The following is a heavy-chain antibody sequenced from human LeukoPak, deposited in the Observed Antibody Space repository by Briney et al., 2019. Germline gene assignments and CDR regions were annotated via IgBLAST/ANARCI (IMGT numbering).Heavy chain of an antibody. D-gene: IGHD3-3*01. Sequence: ASVTVSCTASGYTFTSYDINWVRQATGQGLEWMGWMNPNSGNTGYAQKFQGRVTITRNTSISTAYMELSSLRSEDTAVYYCARKYYDFWSGPKNYYYYYMDVWGKGTTVTVSS. CDR3: ARKYYDFWSGPKNYYYYYMDV. CDR2: MNPNSGNT. V-gene: IGHV1-8*03. CDR1: GYTFTSYD. J-gene: IGHJ6*03.